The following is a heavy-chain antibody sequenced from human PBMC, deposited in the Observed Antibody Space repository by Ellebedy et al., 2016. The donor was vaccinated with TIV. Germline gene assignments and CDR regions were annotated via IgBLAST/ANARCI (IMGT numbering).Heavy chain of an antibody. CDR3: AKDINWNVDYYYYGMDV. D-gene: IGHD1-1*01. CDR1: GFTFSSYW. Sequence: GGSLRLSXAASGFTFSSYWMSWVRQAPGKGLEWVANIKQDGSEKYYVDSVKGRFTISRDNSENTLDLQMNSLRSEDTAVYYCAKDINWNVDYYYYGMDVWGQGTTVTVSS. CDR2: IKQDGSEK. J-gene: IGHJ6*02. V-gene: IGHV3-7*01.